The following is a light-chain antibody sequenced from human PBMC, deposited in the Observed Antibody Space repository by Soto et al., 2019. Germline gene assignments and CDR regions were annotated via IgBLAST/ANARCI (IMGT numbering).Light chain of an antibody. V-gene: IGLV1-40*01. Sequence: QPVLTQPPSVSGALGQRVTISCTGRSSNIGAGYDVHWYQQLPGTAPKLLIYRNINRPSGVPDRFSGSQSGTSASLAITGLQAEDEADYFCQSYDSSLRGVVFGGGTKLTVL. CDR2: RNI. CDR3: QSYDSSLRGVV. J-gene: IGLJ3*02. CDR1: SSNIGAGYD.